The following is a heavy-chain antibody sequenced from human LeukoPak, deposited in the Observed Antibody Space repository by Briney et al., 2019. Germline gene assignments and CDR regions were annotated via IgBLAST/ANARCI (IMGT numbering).Heavy chain of an antibody. J-gene: IGHJ3*02. V-gene: IGHV5-51*01. CDR1: GYSFTNYR. Sequence: GESLKISCKGSGYSFTNYRIGWVRQMPGKGLEWMGIIYPGDSNTKYSPSFQGQVTISADKSINTAYLQWSSLKASDTAMYYCARRGYYSYDAFDIWGQGTMVTVSS. D-gene: IGHD3-22*01. CDR2: IYPGDSNT. CDR3: ARRGYYSYDAFDI.